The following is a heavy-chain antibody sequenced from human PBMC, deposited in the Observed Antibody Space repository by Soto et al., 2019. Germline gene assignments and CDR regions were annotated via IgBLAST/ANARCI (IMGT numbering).Heavy chain of an antibody. CDR1: GDSISSYY. V-gene: IGHV4-59*01. CDR3: ARGGLAARKGRWFDP. D-gene: IGHD6-6*01. CDR2: IHYSGST. J-gene: IGHJ5*02. Sequence: ETLSLTCTVSGDSISSYYWGWIRQPPGKGLEWIGYIHYSGSTNYNPSLKSRVTISVDTPKNQFSLKVNSMTAADTAVYYCARGGLAARKGRWFDPWGQGTLVTVSS.